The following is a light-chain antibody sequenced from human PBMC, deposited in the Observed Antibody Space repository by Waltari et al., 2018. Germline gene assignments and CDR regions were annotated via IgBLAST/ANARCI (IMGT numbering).Light chain of an antibody. Sequence: EIVLTQSPGTLSLSPGERATLPCGARQSVGSNYLAWYQQKPGQAPRLLIYRASSSAPGSPDRFSGSGSGTDFTLTISRLEPEDFAVYFCQQYGSSPRTFGQGTKVEI. J-gene: IGKJ1*01. CDR3: QQYGSSPRT. CDR2: RAS. CDR1: QSVGSNY. V-gene: IGKV3-20*01.